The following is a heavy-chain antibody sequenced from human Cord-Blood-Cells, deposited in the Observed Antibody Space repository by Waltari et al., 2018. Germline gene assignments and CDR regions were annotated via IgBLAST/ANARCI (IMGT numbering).Heavy chain of an antibody. CDR1: GGSISSYY. J-gene: IGHJ2*01. CDR3: ARGGTVDYGDYYWYFDL. D-gene: IGHD4-17*01. V-gene: IGHV4-4*07. CDR2: IYTSGGT. Sequence: QVQLQESGPGLVKPSETLSLTCTVSGGSISSYYWSWIRQPAGKGLEWIGRIYTSGGTNTSPSLKSGVTMSVDTSKNQFSLKLSSVTAADTAVYYCARGGTVDYGDYYWYFDLWGRGTLVTVSS.